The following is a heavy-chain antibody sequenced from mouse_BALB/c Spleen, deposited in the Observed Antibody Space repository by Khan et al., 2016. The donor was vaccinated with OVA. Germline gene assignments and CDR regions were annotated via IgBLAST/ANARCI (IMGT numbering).Heavy chain of an antibody. D-gene: IGHD1-1*01. CDR2: IYPGTDNT. CDR3: AREEALYYFAY. J-gene: IGHJ2*01. CDR1: GYIFTIYW. Sequence: VELVESGAELVRPGASVKLSCKTSGYIFTIYWIHWVKQRSGQGLEWIARIYPGTDNTYYNEKLRDKATLTADKSSSTAYIQLSSLKSEDSAVYFCAREEALYYFAYWGQGTTLTVSS. V-gene: IGHV1-76*01.